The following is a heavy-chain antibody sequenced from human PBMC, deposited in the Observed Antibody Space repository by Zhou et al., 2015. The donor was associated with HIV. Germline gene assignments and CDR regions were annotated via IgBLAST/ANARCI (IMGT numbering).Heavy chain of an antibody. CDR1: GYIFTNYD. J-gene: IGHJ4*02. Sequence: QVQLLQSAADLKRPGASVKVSCKTSGYIFTNYDVNWVRQAPGQGLEWMGGIIPIFGTANYAQKFQGRVTITADESTSTAYMELSSLRSEDTAVYYCARGHYYDSSGYYPSIFDYWGQGTLVTVSS. D-gene: IGHD3-22*01. CDR3: ARGHYYDSSGYYPSIFDY. CDR2: IIPIFGTA. V-gene: IGHV1-69*01.